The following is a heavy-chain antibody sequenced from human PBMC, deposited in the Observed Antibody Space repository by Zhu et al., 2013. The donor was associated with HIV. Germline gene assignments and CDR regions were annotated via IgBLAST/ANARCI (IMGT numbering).Heavy chain of an antibody. Sequence: QVQLVQSGAEVKKPGASVKVSCKASGYTFTGYYMHWVRQAPGQGLEWMGWINPNSGGTNYAQKFQGRVTMTRDTSISTAYMELSRLRSDDTAVYYCARVGDGXPXSYYYYYMDVWGKGPRSPSP. CDR3: ARVGDGXPXSYYYYYMDV. J-gene: IGHJ6*03. CDR2: INPNSGGT. V-gene: IGHV1-2*02. CDR1: GYTFTGYY. D-gene: IGHD3-16*01.